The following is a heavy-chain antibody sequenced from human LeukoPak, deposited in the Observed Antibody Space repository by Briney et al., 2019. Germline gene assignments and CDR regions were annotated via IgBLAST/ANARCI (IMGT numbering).Heavy chain of an antibody. Sequence: ASVKVSCKASGYTFTTYGVTWVRQAPRQGLEWMGWISIYNGKTNYAQNLQGRVTMTTDTSTSTAYMELRSLRSEDTAVYYCARDNSVRDEAWWFNPWGQGTLVTVSS. D-gene: IGHD5-24*01. CDR2: ISIYNGKT. CDR3: ARDNSVRDEAWWFNP. J-gene: IGHJ5*02. CDR1: GYTFTTYG. V-gene: IGHV1-18*01.